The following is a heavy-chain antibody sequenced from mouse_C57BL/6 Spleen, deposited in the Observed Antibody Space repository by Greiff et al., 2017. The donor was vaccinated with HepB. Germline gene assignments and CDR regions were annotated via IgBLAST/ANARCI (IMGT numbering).Heavy chain of an antibody. J-gene: IGHJ4*01. CDR1: GYTFTSYW. CDR2: IDPSDSYT. Sequence: VQLQQPGAELVKPGASVKLSCKASGYTFTSYWMQWVKQRPGQGLEWIGEIDPSDSYTNYNQKFKGKATLTVDTSSSTAYMQLSSLTSEDSAVYYCASYYYGSNYAMDYWGQGTSVTVSS. V-gene: IGHV1-50*01. CDR3: ASYYYGSNYAMDY. D-gene: IGHD1-1*01.